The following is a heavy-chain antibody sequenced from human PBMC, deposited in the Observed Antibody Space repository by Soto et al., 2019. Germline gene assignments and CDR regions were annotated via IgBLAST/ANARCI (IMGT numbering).Heavy chain of an antibody. CDR2: INHSGST. J-gene: IGHJ4*02. D-gene: IGHD2-2*01. Sequence: SETLSLTCAVYGGSFSGYYWSWIRQPPGKGLEWIGEINHSGSTNYNPSLKSRVTISVDTSKNQFSLKLSSVTAADTAVYYCARGSVPAAYFLGYWGQGTLVTVSS. CDR1: GGSFSGYY. V-gene: IGHV4-34*01. CDR3: ARGSVPAAYFLGY.